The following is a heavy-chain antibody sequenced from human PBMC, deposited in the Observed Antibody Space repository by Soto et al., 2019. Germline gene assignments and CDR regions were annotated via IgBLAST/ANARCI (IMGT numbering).Heavy chain of an antibody. V-gene: IGHV3-49*03. D-gene: IGHD3-9*01. CDR2: IRRKAYGGTT. CDR3: SRVRPNYDILTGYYIEPYYYSGMDV. CDR1: GFTFGDYT. Sequence: GGSLRLSCTASGFTFGDYTMSWFRQAPGTGLEWLGFIRRKAYGGTTEDAASVKGRFTISRDDSKNIAYLQMNSLKTEDTAVYYCSRVRPNYDILTGYYIEPYYYSGMDVWDQGTTVTVSS. J-gene: IGHJ6*02.